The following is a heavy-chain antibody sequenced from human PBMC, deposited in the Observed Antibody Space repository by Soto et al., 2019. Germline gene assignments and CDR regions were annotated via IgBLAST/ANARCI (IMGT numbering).Heavy chain of an antibody. V-gene: IGHV3-30-3*01. D-gene: IGHD6-6*01. CDR2: ISYDGSNK. CDR3: ARGYSSSPRAFDY. J-gene: IGHJ4*02. Sequence: VAVISYDGSNKYYADSVKGRFTISRDNSKNTLYLQMNSLRAEDTAVYYCARGYSSSPRAFDYWGQGTLVTVSS.